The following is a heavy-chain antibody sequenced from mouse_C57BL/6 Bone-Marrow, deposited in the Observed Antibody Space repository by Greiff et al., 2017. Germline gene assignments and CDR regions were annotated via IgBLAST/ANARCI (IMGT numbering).Heavy chain of an antibody. CDR1: GFTFTDYY. Sequence: EVKLVESGGGLVQPGGSLSLSCAASGFTFTDYYMSWVRQPPGKALEWLGFIRNKANGYTTEYSASVKGRFTISSDNSQSILYLQMNALRAEDSTTYYCARYDYYGSRRYAMDYWGQGTSVTVSS. D-gene: IGHD1-1*01. CDR3: ARYDYYGSRRYAMDY. V-gene: IGHV7-3*01. J-gene: IGHJ4*01. CDR2: IRNKANGYTT.